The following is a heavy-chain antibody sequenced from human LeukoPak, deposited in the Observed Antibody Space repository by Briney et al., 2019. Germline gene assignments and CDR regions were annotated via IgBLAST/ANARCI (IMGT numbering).Heavy chain of an antibody. Sequence: SGGSLRLSCAASGFTFDDYAMHWVRQAPGKGLEWVSGISWNSGSIGYADSVKGRFTISRDNAKNSLYLQMNSLRAEDTALYYCAKDDKRIMRIAAAGLDYWGQGTLVTVSS. J-gene: IGHJ4*02. CDR3: AKDDKRIMRIAAAGLDY. CDR2: ISWNSGSI. CDR1: GFTFDDYA. D-gene: IGHD6-13*01. V-gene: IGHV3-9*01.